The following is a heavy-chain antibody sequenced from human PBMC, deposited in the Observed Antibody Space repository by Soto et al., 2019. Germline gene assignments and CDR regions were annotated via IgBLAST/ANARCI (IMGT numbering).Heavy chain of an antibody. D-gene: IGHD1-1*01. J-gene: IGHJ6*02. V-gene: IGHV3-33*01. CDR3: ARGTPSYGMDV. CDR1: GFTFSSYA. CDR2: IWHDGSNE. Sequence: PVGSLRLSCAASGFTFSSYAMQWVRQAPGKGLEWVAVIWHDGSNEFYADSVKGRFTISRDNSKNTLYLQMNSLRAEDTAVYYCARGTPSYGMDVWGQGTTVTVSS.